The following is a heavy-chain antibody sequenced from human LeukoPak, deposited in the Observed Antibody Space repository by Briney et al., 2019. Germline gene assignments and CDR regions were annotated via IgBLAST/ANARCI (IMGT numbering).Heavy chain of an antibody. J-gene: IGHJ4*02. V-gene: IGHV3-7*01. D-gene: IGHD4-17*01. CDR2: IKQDGSEK. CDR1: GFTFSNYW. CDR3: AKDLGPGYGDSYY. Sequence: PGGSLRLSCAASGFTFSNYWMSWVRQAPGKGLEWVANIKQDGSEKYYVDSVKGRFTISRDNAENSLYLQMNSLRAEDTAVYYCAKDLGPGYGDSYYWGQGTLVTVSS.